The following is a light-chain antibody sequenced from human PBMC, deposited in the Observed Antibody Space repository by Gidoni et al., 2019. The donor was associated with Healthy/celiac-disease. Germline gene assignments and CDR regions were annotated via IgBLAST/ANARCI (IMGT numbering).Light chain of an antibody. CDR1: QSVLYSSNNKNY. Sequence: DIVMTQSPDSLAVSLGERATINCKSSQSVLYSSNNKNYLAWYQQKPGQPPKLLMYWASTRESGVPDRCSGSGAGTDFTLTVSSRQAEDVAVYYCQQYYSTPRGTFXQXTKVEIK. CDR2: WAS. J-gene: IGKJ1*01. CDR3: QQYYSTPRGT. V-gene: IGKV4-1*01.